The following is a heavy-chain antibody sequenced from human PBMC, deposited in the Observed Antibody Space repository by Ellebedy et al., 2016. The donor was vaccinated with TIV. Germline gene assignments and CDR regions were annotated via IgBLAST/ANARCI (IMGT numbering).Heavy chain of an antibody. Sequence: RGSLRLSXAASGFTVSSNYMSWVRQAPGKGLEWVSVIYSGGSTFYADSVKGRFTISRDNSKNTLYLQMNSLRAEDTAVYYCATRDYDLWSGVSYYYYMDVWGKGTTVTVSS. V-gene: IGHV3-53*01. J-gene: IGHJ6*03. CDR3: ATRDYDLWSGVSYYYYMDV. CDR2: IYSGGST. D-gene: IGHD3-3*01. CDR1: GFTVSSNY.